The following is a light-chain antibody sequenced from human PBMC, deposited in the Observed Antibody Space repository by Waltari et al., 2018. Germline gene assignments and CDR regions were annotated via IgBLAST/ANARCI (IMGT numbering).Light chain of an antibody. J-gene: IGLJ1*01. CDR3: YSYAGSYTLYV. CDR2: AVN. Sequence: QSALTQPRSVSGSPGQSVTISCTGTSSDIGGYNAVAWYQKYPGNAPKLLIYAVNQRPSGVPDRFSGSKSGNTASLTISGLQAEDEADYYCYSYAGSYTLYVFGTGTEVTVL. CDR1: SSDIGGYNA. V-gene: IGLV2-11*01.